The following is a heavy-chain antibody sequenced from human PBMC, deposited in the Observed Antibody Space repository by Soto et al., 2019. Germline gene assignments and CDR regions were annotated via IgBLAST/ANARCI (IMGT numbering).Heavy chain of an antibody. D-gene: IGHD3-16*01. Sequence: ASVKVSCKASGDTFNFYSIGWARQAPGQGLEWMGWINTYNGNTNYAQNVRGRVTLTTDTSTSTAYMELRSLRSNDTAIYYCAMVDVYVTPSPQDVWGQGTTVTVSS. CDR2: INTYNGNT. CDR3: AMVDVYVTPSPQDV. J-gene: IGHJ6*02. CDR1: GDTFNFYS. V-gene: IGHV1-18*01.